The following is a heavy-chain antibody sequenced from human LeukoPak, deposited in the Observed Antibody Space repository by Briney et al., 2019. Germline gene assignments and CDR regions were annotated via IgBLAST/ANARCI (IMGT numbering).Heavy chain of an antibody. CDR3: GRAFPPLRASSAGDL. D-gene: IGHD3-16*01. Sequence: GGSLRLSCSASGFTFSDYDMNWIRQAPGKGLEWISAISGRSSHTYYGDSVKGRFSISRDNAKNLLYLQMNGPGAEDTAVYYCGRAFPPLRASSAGDLWGQGPLVTVPS. V-gene: IGHV3-21*06. J-gene: IGHJ4*02. CDR2: ISGRSSHT. CDR1: GFTFSDYD.